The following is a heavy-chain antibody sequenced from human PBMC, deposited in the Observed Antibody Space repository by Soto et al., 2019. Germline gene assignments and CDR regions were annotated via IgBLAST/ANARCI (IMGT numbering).Heavy chain of an antibody. CDR3: ASDAVLGGEDVGYFDY. CDR1: GFTFSSYG. CDR2: IWYDGSNK. V-gene: IGHV3-33*01. Sequence: QVQLVESGGGVVQPGRSLRLSCAASGFTFSSYGMHWVRQAPGKGLEWVAVIWYDGSNKYYADSVKGRFTISRDNSKNTLYLQMNSLRAEDTAVYYCASDAVLGGEDVGYFDYWGQGSLVTVSS. J-gene: IGHJ4*02. D-gene: IGHD3-16*01.